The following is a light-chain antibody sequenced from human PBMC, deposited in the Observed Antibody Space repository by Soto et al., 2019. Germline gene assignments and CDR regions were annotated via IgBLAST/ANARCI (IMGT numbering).Light chain of an antibody. V-gene: IGLV2-14*01. J-gene: IGLJ1*01. Sequence: QSVLTQPASVSGSPGQSITISCTGTSGDVGVYRLVSWYQQHPGKAPKLIIYEVSNRPSGVSSRFSDSMSGNTASLTISGLQAEDEADYYCGSYTGTIYVFGTGTKVTVL. CDR3: GSYTGTIYV. CDR1: SGDVGVYRL. CDR2: EVS.